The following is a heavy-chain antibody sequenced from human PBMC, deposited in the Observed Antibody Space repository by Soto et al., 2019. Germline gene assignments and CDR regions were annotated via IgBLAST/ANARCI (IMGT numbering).Heavy chain of an antibody. V-gene: IGHV1-8*01. J-gene: IGHJ6*03. Sequence: ASVKVSCKASGYTFTSYDINWVRQATGQGLEWMGWMNPNSGNTGYAQKFQGRVTMTRDTSISTAYMELSSLRSEDTAVYYCARGRFYGHLYYYYMDVWGKGTTVTVSS. D-gene: IGHD4-17*01. CDR3: ARGRFYGHLYYYYMDV. CDR2: MNPNSGNT. CDR1: GYTFTSYD.